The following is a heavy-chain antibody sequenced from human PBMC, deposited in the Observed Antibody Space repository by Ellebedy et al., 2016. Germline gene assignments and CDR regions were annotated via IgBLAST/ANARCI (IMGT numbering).Heavy chain of an antibody. D-gene: IGHD3-22*01. J-gene: IGHJ3*02. V-gene: IGHV4-31*03. CDR3: ARVHSYYYDSSWVPPPFDI. CDR1: GGSISSGGYY. Sequence: SETLSLTXTVSGGSISSGGYYWSWIRQHPGKGLEWIGYIYYSGSTYYNPSLKSRVTISVDTSKNQFSLKLSSVTAADTAVYYCARVHSYYYDSSWVPPPFDIWGQGTMVTVSS. CDR2: IYYSGST.